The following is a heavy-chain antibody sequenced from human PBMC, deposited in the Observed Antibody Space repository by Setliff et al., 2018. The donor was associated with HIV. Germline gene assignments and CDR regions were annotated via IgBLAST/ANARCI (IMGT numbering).Heavy chain of an antibody. J-gene: IGHJ4*02. V-gene: IGHV3-15*05. CDR1: GFTFTNAW. D-gene: IGHD2-21*02. Sequence: GGSLRLSCAASGFTFTNAWMSWVRQAPGKGLEWVGRIKTKTDGGTTGYAAPVKGRFTISRDDSKNAVFLEMNSLRPEDTALYYCARGGFRGTAPLEYWGQGTPVTVSS. CDR3: ARGGFRGTAPLEY. CDR2: IKTKTDGGTT.